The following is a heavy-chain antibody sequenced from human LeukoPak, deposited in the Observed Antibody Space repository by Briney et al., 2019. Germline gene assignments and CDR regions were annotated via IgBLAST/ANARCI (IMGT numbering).Heavy chain of an antibody. Sequence: SGGSLRLSCAASGFTFSSYAMSWVRQAPGKGLEWVSAISGSGGSTYYADSVKGRFTISRDNSKNTLYLQMNSLRAEDTAVYYCASGYCSGGSCFRSGMDVWGQGTTVTVSS. CDR2: ISGSGGST. CDR3: ASGYCSGGSCFRSGMDV. CDR1: GFTFSSYA. D-gene: IGHD2-15*01. J-gene: IGHJ6*02. V-gene: IGHV3-23*01.